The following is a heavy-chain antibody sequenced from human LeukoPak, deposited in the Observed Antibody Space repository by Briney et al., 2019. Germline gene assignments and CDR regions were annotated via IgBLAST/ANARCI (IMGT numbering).Heavy chain of an antibody. Sequence: ASVKVSCKASGYTFTSYGISWVRQAPGQGLEWMGWISTYNGNTNYAQKVQGRGTMTTDTSTSTAYMELRSLTSDATAVYYCARDRPDIVATTYYFDYWGQGTLVTVSS. CDR1: GYTFTSYG. CDR2: ISTYNGNT. V-gene: IGHV1-18*01. CDR3: ARDRPDIVATTYYFDY. J-gene: IGHJ4*02. D-gene: IGHD5-12*01.